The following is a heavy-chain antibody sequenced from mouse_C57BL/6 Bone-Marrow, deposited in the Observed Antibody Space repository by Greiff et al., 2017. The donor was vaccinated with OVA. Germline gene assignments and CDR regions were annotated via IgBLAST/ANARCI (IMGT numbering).Heavy chain of an antibody. CDR2: ISSGSSTI. V-gene: IGHV5-17*01. J-gene: IGHJ1*03. D-gene: IGHD1-1*01. CDR1: GFTFSDYG. Sequence: EVMLVESGGGLVKPGGSLKLSCAASGFTFSDYGMHWVRQAPEKGLEWVAYISSGSSTIYYADTVKGRFTISRDNAKNTLFLQMTSLRSEDTAMYYCASPFMTSDWYFDVWGTGTTVTVSS. CDR3: ASPFMTSDWYFDV.